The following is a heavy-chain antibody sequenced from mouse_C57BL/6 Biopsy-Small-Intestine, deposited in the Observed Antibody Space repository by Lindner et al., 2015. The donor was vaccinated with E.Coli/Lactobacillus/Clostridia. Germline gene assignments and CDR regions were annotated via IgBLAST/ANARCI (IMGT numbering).Heavy chain of an antibody. D-gene: IGHD2-4*01. J-gene: IGHJ3*01. V-gene: IGHV1-81*01. CDR2: IYLRSGNT. CDR3: ARSDSYDYDVGFAY. CDR1: GHTFTSYG. Sequence: VQLQESGAELARPGASVKLSCKASGHTFTSYGISWVKLRTGQGLEWIGEIYLRSGNTYYKEKFKDKATLTADKSSSTAYMQLSSLTSEDSAVYFCARSDSYDYDVGFAYWGQGTLVTVSA.